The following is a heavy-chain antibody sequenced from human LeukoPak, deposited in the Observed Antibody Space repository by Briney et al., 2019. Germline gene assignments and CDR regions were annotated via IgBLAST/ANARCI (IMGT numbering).Heavy chain of an antibody. J-gene: IGHJ6*03. CDR1: GGALSSYY. CDR2: IYYSGST. Sequence: KPSQTLSLTCTVSGGALSSYYWSWIRQPPGKGLKWIGYIYYSGSTNYNPSLKSRVTISVDTSKNQFSLKLSSVTAADTAVYYCARDLLGPYYYYMDVWGKGTTVTVSS. CDR3: ARDLLGPYYYYMDV. D-gene: IGHD3-10*01. V-gene: IGHV4-59*01.